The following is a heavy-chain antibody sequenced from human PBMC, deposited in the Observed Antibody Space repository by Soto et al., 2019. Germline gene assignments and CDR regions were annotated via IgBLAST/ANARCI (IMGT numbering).Heavy chain of an antibody. V-gene: IGHV3-23*01. Sequence: GGSLRLSCAASGFTFSSYAMSWVRQAPGKGLEWVSAISGSGGSTYYADSVTGRFTISRDNSKNTLYLQMNSLRAEDTAVYYCAKEYFGGSGSYYDYWGQGTLVTVSS. D-gene: IGHD3-10*01. J-gene: IGHJ4*02. CDR1: GFTFSSYA. CDR3: AKEYFGGSGSYYDY. CDR2: ISGSGGST.